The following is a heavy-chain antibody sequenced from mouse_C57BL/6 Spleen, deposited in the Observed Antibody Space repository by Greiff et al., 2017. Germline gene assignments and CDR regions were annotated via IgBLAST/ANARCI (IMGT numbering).Heavy chain of an antibody. J-gene: IGHJ1*03. Sequence: EVQVVESGGGLVKPGGSLKLSCAASGFTFSDYGMHWVRQAPEKGLEWVAYISSGSSTIYYADTVKGRFTISRDNAKNTLFLQMTSLGSEDTALYYCARNPHYYGSSYDWYFDVWGTGTTVTVSS. D-gene: IGHD1-1*01. V-gene: IGHV5-17*01. CDR2: ISSGSSTI. CDR3: ARNPHYYGSSYDWYFDV. CDR1: GFTFSDYG.